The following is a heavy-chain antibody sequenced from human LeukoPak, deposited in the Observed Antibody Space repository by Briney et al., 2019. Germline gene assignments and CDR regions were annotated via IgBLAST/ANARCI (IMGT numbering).Heavy chain of an antibody. CDR3: ARAVTSTEGY. CDR1: GFVFSSYW. J-gene: IGHJ4*02. Sequence: PGGSLRLSCAASGFVFSSYWMTWVRQAPGKGLEWVASINEGGSGKYYVDSVKGRFTISRDNAQKSLYLEMHSLRAEDTAVYYCARAVTSTEGYWDQGTLVTVSS. D-gene: IGHD4-17*01. V-gene: IGHV3-7*03. CDR2: INEGGSGK.